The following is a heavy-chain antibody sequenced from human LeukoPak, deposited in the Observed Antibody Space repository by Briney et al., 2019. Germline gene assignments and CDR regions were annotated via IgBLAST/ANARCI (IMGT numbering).Heavy chain of an antibody. CDR1: GGSFNSYA. CDR3: ARDRVPGSSNWYRYFDY. V-gene: IGHV1-18*01. Sequence: EASVKVSCKVSGGSFNSYAISWVRQAPGQGLEWMGWISGYNGNTNYAQKLQGRVTMTTDTSTSTAYMELRSLRSDDTAVYYCARDRVPGSSNWYRYFDYWGQGTLVTVSS. CDR2: ISGYNGNT. D-gene: IGHD6-13*01. J-gene: IGHJ4*02.